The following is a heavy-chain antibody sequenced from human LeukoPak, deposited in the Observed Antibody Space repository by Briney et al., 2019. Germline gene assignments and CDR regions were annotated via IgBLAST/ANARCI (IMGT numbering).Heavy chain of an antibody. CDR2: ITSSGDSI. D-gene: IGHD4-17*01. Sequence: GGSLRLSCVGSGFIFGDFYMNWIRQAPGKGLEWIPFITSSGDSIYYADSVKGRFTVFRDNAKNSLYLEMKSLRAEDTAVYFCARDPEYSDRWGQGTLVTVSS. J-gene: IGHJ4*02. CDR3: ARDPEYSDR. V-gene: IGHV3-11*01. CDR1: GFIFGDFY.